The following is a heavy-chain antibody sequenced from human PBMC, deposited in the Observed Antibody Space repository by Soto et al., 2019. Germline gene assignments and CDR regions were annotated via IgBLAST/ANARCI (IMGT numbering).Heavy chain of an antibody. CDR2: MSYDGNNK. V-gene: IGHV3-30*18. CDR3: AKDPTVDDSYFDY. Sequence: GGSLRLSCAASGFTFSDYGVHWVRQAPGKGLEWVAVMSYDGNNKYYSDSVKGRFTISRDNSRDTLYLQMNSLRPEDTAVYYSAKDPTVDDSYFDYWGQGTLVTVSP. J-gene: IGHJ4*02. CDR1: GFTFSDYG. D-gene: IGHD4-17*01.